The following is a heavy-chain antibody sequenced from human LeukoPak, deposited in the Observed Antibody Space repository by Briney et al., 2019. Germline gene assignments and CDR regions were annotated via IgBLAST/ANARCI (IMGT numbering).Heavy chain of an antibody. V-gene: IGHV1-2*02. J-gene: IGHJ4*02. D-gene: IGHD3-10*01. CDR3: ARGSYYGSGSSYYFDY. CDR1: GYTFTGYY. Sequence: AASVKVSCKASGYTFTGYYMHWVRQAPGQGLEWMGWINPNSGGTNYAQKFQGRVTMTRDTSISTAYMELSRLRSDDTAVYYCARGSYYGSGSSYYFDYWGQGTLVTVSS. CDR2: INPNSGGT.